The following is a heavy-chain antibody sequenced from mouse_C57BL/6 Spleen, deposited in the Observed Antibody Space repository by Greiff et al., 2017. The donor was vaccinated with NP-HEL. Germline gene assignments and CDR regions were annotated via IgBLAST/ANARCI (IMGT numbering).Heavy chain of an antibody. CDR2: IDPSDSYT. D-gene: IGHD2-1*01. V-gene: IGHV1-69*01. Sequence: VQLQQSGAELVMPGASVKLSCKASGYTFTSYWMHWVKQRPGQGLEWIGEIDPSDSYTNYNQKFKGKSTLTVDKSSSTAYMQLSSLTSEDSAVYYCASYYGNYSSYWGQGTLVTVSA. J-gene: IGHJ3*01. CDR1: GYTFTSYW. CDR3: ASYYGNYSSY.